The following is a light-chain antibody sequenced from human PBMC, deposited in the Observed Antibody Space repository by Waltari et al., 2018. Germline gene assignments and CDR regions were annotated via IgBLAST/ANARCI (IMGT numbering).Light chain of an antibody. CDR3: HSRDGSGVGGS. CDR1: SLRSYY. V-gene: IGLV3-19*01. J-gene: IGLJ2*01. Sequence: SSELTQDPAVSVAMGQTVRITCQGDSLRSYYASRSQQRQGQAPIRFIYDKNNRPSGFPDRSSGASSDDAASLTITGAQAEDEGSYYCHSRDGSGVGGSFGGGTKLTVL. CDR2: DKN.